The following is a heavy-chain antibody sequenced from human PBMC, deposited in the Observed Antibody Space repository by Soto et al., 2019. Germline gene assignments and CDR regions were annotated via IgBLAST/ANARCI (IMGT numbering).Heavy chain of an antibody. V-gene: IGHV3-73*01. Sequence: GGSLRLSCAASGFTFSNAWMNWVRQASGKGLEWVGRIRNKTNNYATAYTASVKGRFTISRDDSKNTVYLQMNSLKIDDTAVYYCTTDTVLRYFDWLFGAPHYYYGMDVWGQGTTVTVSS. D-gene: IGHD3-9*01. CDR3: TTDTVLRYFDWLFGAPHYYYGMDV. J-gene: IGHJ6*02. CDR1: GFTFSNAW. CDR2: IRNKTNNYAT.